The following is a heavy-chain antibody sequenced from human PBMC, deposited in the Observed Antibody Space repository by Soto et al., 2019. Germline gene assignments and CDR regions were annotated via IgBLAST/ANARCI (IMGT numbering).Heavy chain of an antibody. CDR3: ARRGGIYCGGDCYSRAFDI. D-gene: IGHD2-21*02. V-gene: IGHV4-34*01. J-gene: IGHJ3*02. Sequence: SETLSLTCAVYGGSFSGYYWSWIRQPPGKGLEWIGEINHSGSTNYNPSLKSRATISVDTSKNQFSLKLSSVTAADTAVYYCARRGGIYCGGDCYSRAFDIWGQGTMVTVSS. CDR1: GGSFSGYY. CDR2: INHSGST.